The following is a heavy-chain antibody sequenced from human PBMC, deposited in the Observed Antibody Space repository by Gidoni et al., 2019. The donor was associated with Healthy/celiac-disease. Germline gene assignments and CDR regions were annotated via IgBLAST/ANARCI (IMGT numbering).Heavy chain of an antibody. CDR2: INHSGST. V-gene: IGHV4-34*01. D-gene: IGHD3-10*01. J-gene: IGHJ5*02. CDR3: ARGKITMVRGFVNWFDP. Sequence: QVQLQQWGAGLLKPSETLSLTCAVYGGSFSGYYWSWIRQPPGKGLEWIGEINHSGSTNYNPSLKSRVTISVDTSKNQFSLKLSSVTAADTAVYYCARGKITMVRGFVNWFDPWGQGTLVTVSS. CDR1: GGSFSGYY.